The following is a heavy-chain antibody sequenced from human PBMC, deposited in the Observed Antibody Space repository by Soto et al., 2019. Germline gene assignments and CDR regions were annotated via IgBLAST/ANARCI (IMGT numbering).Heavy chain of an antibody. J-gene: IGHJ4*02. CDR3: ARARYVDTAMVHPLDY. D-gene: IGHD5-18*01. CDR1: GGSISSGGYS. CDR2: IYHSGST. V-gene: IGHV4-30-2*01. Sequence: QLQLQESGSGLVKPSQTLSLTCAVSGGSISSGGYSWSWIRQPPGKGLEWIGYIYHSGSTYYNPSLKSRVTISVDRSKNQFSLKLSSVTAADTAVYYCARARYVDTAMVHPLDYWGQGTLVTVSS.